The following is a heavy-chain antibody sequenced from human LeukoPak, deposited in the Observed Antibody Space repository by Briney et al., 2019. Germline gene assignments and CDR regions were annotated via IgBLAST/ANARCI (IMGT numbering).Heavy chain of an antibody. V-gene: IGHV3-23*01. CDR1: GFTFSSYG. J-gene: IGHJ5*02. D-gene: IGHD3-3*01. CDR2: ISGSGDDT. CDR3: AKKTDFWSGYFAS. Sequence: GGSLRLSCAASGFTFSSYGMSWVRQAPGKGLEWVSTISGSGDDTYYADSVKGRFTISRDNSKSTLYLQMNSLRAEDTAVYYCAKKTDFWSGYFASWGQGTLVTVSS.